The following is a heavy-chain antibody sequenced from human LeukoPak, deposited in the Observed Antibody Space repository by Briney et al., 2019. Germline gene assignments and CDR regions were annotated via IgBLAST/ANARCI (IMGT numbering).Heavy chain of an antibody. D-gene: IGHD6-19*01. J-gene: IGHJ6*02. V-gene: IGHV3-30*18. CDR3: AKEYRPGIAVAGTAYYYYGMDV. CDR1: GFTFSSYG. Sequence: GGSLRLSCAASGFTFSSYGMPWVRQAPGKGLEWVAVISYDGSNKYYADSVKGRFTIPRDNSKNTLYLQMNSLRAEDTAVYYCAKEYRPGIAVAGTAYYYYGMDVWGQGTTVTVSS. CDR2: ISYDGSNK.